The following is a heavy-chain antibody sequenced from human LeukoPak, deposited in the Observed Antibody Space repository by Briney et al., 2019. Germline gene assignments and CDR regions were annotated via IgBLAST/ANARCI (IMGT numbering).Heavy chain of an antibody. Sequence: PGGSLRLTCAASGFTFSNAWMTWVRQAPGKGLEWVARIKSKRDGGTTDYAAPVKGRFTISRDDSLSTLYLQMNSLKTEDTAVYYCHYAASDYWGQGTLVTVSS. D-gene: IGHD4-17*01. CDR1: GFTFSNAW. CDR2: IKSKRDGGTT. J-gene: IGHJ4*02. CDR3: HYAASDY. V-gene: IGHV3-15*01.